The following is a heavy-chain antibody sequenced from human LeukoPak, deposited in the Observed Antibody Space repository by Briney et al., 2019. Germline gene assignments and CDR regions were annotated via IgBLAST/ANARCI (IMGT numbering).Heavy chain of an antibody. Sequence: ASVKVSCKASGYTFTGYYMHWVRQAPGQGLEWMGQTNPNSGGTNYAQKFQGRVTMTRDTSISTAYMELSRLRSDDTAVYYCARDHSYCSSTSCYHWFDPWGQGTLVTVSS. CDR2: TNPNSGGT. D-gene: IGHD2-2*01. CDR1: GYTFTGYY. V-gene: IGHV1-2*06. J-gene: IGHJ5*02. CDR3: ARDHSYCSSTSCYHWFDP.